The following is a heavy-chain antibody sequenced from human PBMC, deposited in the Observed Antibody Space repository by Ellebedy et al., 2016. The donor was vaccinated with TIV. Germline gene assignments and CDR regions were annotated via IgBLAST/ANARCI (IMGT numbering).Heavy chain of an antibody. D-gene: IGHD2-2*01. CDR2: IIPIFGTA. Sequence: SVKVSXXASGGTFSSYAISWVRQAPGQGLEWMGGIIPIFGTANYAQKFQGRVTITADESTSTAYMELSSLRSEDTAVYYCASTPAIVVVPAALGGWFDPWGQGTLVTVSS. V-gene: IGHV1-69*13. J-gene: IGHJ5*02. CDR1: GGTFSSYA. CDR3: ASTPAIVVVPAALGGWFDP.